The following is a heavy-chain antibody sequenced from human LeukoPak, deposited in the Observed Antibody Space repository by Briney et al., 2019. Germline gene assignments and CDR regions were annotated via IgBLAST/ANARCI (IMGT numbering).Heavy chain of an antibody. V-gene: IGHV4-59*01. CDR2: ISNGGTT. Sequence: SETLSLTCSVSGGSIRSYYWGWIRQPPGKALEWIGYISNGGTTNYNPSLKSRITISVDTRKSQFSLKLTSVTAADTAVYYCARASGVGYSYGNADFWGQGILVTVSS. CDR3: ARASGVGYSYGNADF. J-gene: IGHJ4*02. CDR1: GGSIRSYY. D-gene: IGHD5-18*01.